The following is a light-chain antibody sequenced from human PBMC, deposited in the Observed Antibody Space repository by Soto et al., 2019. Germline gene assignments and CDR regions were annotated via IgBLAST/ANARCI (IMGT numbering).Light chain of an antibody. CDR3: QQFAISTT. V-gene: IGKV1-5*01. CDR2: DAS. CDR1: HNIERW. Sequence: IQMTQSPSTLSASVGDRVTITCRASHNIERWMAWYQQKPGKAPSLLIFDASTLHSGVPSRFSGSGSGTDFTLTISSLQPDDFSTYYCQQFAISTTFGQGTKVDIK. J-gene: IGKJ1*01.